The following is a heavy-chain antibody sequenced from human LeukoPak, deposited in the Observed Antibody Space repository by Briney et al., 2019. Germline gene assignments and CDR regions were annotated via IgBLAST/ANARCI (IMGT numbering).Heavy chain of an antibody. Sequence: GGSLRLSCAASGFTFKSHALGWVRQAPGKGLEWVSSILNSSYIYYADSVKGRFTISRDNTENSLILQMNGLRAEDTGVYYCTRDRGYSGYAHGYWGQGTLVIVSS. J-gene: IGHJ4*02. CDR1: GFTFKSHA. D-gene: IGHD5-12*01. CDR3: TRDRGYSGYAHGY. V-gene: IGHV3-21*01. CDR2: ILNSSYI.